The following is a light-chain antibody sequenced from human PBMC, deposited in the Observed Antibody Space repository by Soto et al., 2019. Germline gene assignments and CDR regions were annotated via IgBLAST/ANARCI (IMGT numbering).Light chain of an antibody. CDR2: DVN. CDR3: CTYAGTYPYV. CDR1: GSSIGFYNF. V-gene: IGLV2-11*01. Sequence: QSVLTQPHSVSGAPGQSVTIACTGTGSSIGFYNFVSWYQQHPDKGRPRVISDVNKPRPRVPDRWSGSECGKKASLSISGLEADDEVYYYCCTYAGTYPYVFGIGPKVTVL. J-gene: IGLJ1*01.